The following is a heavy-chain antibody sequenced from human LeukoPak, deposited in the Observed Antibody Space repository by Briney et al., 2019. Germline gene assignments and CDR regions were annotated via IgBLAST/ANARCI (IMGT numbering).Heavy chain of an antibody. CDR3: AKDYSDSRVADVFFEY. Sequence: GGSLRLSCAASGLTFSNYAMSWFRQAPGKGLEWVSGITSGFTPHYADSVKGRFTISRDNSKNTFHLQLNSLRAEDTAVYYCAKDYSDSRVADVFFEYWGQGILVTVSS. V-gene: IGHV3-23*01. CDR2: ITSGFTP. D-gene: IGHD2-15*01. CDR1: GLTFSNYA. J-gene: IGHJ4*02.